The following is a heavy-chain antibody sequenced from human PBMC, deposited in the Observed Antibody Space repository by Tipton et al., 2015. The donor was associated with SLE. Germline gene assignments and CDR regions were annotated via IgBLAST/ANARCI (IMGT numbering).Heavy chain of an antibody. J-gene: IGHJ3*02. V-gene: IGHV3-48*01. Sequence: GSLRLSCAASGFTFSSYAMSWVRQAPGKGLEWVSYISSSSSTIYYADSVKGRFTISRDNAKNSLYLQMNSLRAEDTAVYYCARVSTHDAFDIWGQGTMVTVSS. CDR2: ISSSSSTI. CDR1: GFTFSSYA. CDR3: ARVSTHDAFDI. D-gene: IGHD2-2*01.